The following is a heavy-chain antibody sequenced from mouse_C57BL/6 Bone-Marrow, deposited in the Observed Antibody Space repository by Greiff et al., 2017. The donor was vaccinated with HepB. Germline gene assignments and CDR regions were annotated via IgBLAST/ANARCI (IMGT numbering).Heavy chain of an antibody. CDR2: IDPENGDT. Sequence: EVQLQQSGAELVRPGASVKLSCTASGFNIKDDYMHWVKQRPEQGLEWIGWIDPENGDTEYASKFQGKATITAATSSNTAYLQPSSLTSEDTAVYYCTKDSNYSYYYAMDYWGQGTSVTVSS. J-gene: IGHJ4*01. CDR1: GFNIKDDY. D-gene: IGHD2-5*01. CDR3: TKDSNYSYYYAMDY. V-gene: IGHV14-4*01.